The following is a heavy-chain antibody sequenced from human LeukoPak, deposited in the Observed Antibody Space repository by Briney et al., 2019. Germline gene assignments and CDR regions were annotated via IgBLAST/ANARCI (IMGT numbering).Heavy chain of an antibody. J-gene: IGHJ4*02. V-gene: IGHV3-30*04. CDR1: GFTFSSYA. Sequence: GGSLRLSCAASGFTFSSYAMHWVRQAPGKGLEWVAVISYDGSNKYYADSVKGRFTISRDNSKNTLYLQMNSLRAEDTAVYYCARDPAVVGEAEYYFDYWGQGTLVTVSS. CDR3: ARDPAVVGEAEYYFDY. D-gene: IGHD3-16*01. CDR2: ISYDGSNK.